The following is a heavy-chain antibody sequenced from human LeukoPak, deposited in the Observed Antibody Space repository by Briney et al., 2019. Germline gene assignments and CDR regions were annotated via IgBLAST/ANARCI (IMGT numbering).Heavy chain of an antibody. J-gene: IGHJ5*02. CDR1: GYTFTGYY. CDR2: INLNSGGT. CDR3: ARRTKCSGGSCYSGDNWFDP. Sequence: ASVKVSCKASGYTFTGYYMHWVRQAPGQGLEWMGWINLNSGGTNYAQKFQGRVIMNRDTSISTAYMELSRLRSDDTAVYYCARRTKCSGGSCYSGDNWFDPWGQGALVTVSS. D-gene: IGHD2-15*01. V-gene: IGHV1-2*02.